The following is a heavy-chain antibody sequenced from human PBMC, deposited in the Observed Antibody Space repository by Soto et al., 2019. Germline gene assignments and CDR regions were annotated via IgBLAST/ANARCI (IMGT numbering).Heavy chain of an antibody. J-gene: IGHJ6*02. V-gene: IGHV1-18*01. D-gene: IGHD3-3*01. Sequence: ASVKVSCKASGYTFTSYGISWVRQAPGQGLEWMGWISAYNGNTNYAQKLQGRVTMTTDTSTSTAYMELRSLRSADTAVYYCAREVREWLSVGFDDKYYYYGMDVWGQGNTVTVSS. CDR1: GYTFTSYG. CDR3: AREVREWLSVGFDDKYYYYGMDV. CDR2: ISAYNGNT.